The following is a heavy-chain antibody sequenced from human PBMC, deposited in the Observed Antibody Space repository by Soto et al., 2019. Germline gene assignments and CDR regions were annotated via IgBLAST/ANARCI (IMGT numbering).Heavy chain of an antibody. CDR3: AHRARQQFTDAFHI. Sequence: QITLKESGPTLVKPTQTLTLTCTFSGFSLSTSGMGVGWIRQPPGKALELLALLYWDDAKRYTPALKSRLTIPKDPHKTRLVLIKANLNPLDTATFYCAHRARQQFTDAFHIRAQGPMVTVSS. D-gene: IGHD5-12*01. V-gene: IGHV2-5*02. CDR2: LYWDDAK. CDR1: GFSLSTSGMG. J-gene: IGHJ3*02.